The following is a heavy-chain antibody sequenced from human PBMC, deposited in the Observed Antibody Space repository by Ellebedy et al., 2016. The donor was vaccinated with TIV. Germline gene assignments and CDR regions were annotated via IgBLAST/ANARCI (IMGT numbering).Heavy chain of an antibody. V-gene: IGHV4-61*02. J-gene: IGHJ5*02. D-gene: IGHD1-14*01. Sequence: SETLSLXXSVSGGSISSGRFYWHWIRQPAGKGLEWLGRIYTTGGVDYNPSLKGRITMSIDTSKNQLSLRLTSVTAADTAVYYCARGRGINGTTPHFGFDPWGQGTLVTVSS. CDR3: ARGRGINGTTPHFGFDP. CDR2: IYTTGGV. CDR1: GGSISSGRFY.